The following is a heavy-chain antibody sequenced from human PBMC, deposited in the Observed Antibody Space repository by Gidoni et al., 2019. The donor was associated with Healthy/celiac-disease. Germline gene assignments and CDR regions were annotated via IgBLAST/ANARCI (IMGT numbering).Heavy chain of an antibody. V-gene: IGHV1-2*02. CDR2: INPNSGGT. Sequence: QVQLVPSGAEVKKPGASVKVSCKASGYTFTGYYMHWVRQAPGQGLEWMGWINPNSGGTNYAQKFKGRVTMTRDTSISTAYMELSRLRSDDTAVYYCARRGGDLNYYYYYMDVWGKGTTVTVSS. CDR1: GYTFTGYY. CDR3: ARRGGDLNYYYYYMDV. D-gene: IGHD2-21*01. J-gene: IGHJ6*03.